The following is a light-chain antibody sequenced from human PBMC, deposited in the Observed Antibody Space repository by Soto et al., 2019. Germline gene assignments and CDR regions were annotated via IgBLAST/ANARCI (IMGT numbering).Light chain of an antibody. CDR3: QQYDNPLFT. CDR1: QDISNY. Sequence: DIQMNQSPSSLSASVGDRVTITCQASQDISNYLNWYQQKPGKAPKLLIYDASNLETGVPSRFSGSGSGTDFTFTISSLQPEDIATYYCQQYDNPLFTFGPGTKVDI. CDR2: DAS. V-gene: IGKV1-33*01. J-gene: IGKJ3*01.